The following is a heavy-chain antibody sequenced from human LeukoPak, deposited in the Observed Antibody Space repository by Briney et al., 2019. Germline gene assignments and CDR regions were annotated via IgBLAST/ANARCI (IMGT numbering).Heavy chain of an antibody. D-gene: IGHD6-13*01. V-gene: IGHV3-20*04. CDR1: GFSFYDYG. CDR2: IYWNGGST. J-gene: IGHJ4*02. Sequence: PGGSLRLSCAASGFSFYDYGVTWVRHAPGRGLEWVPGIYWNGGSTGYADSVKGRFTISRDNAKNSLYLQMNSLRAEDTALYYCARVVIAAAGTGFEYWGQGTLVTVSS. CDR3: ARVVIAAAGTGFEY.